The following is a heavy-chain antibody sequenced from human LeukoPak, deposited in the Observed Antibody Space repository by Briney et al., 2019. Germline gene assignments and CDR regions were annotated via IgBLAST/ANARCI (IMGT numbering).Heavy chain of an antibody. CDR2: ISYDGSNK. D-gene: IGHD6-13*01. V-gene: IGHV3-30*03. CDR3: ARHTPNQSWYSWFDP. J-gene: IGHJ5*02. Sequence: PGRSLRLSCAASRFTFSSYGMHWVRQAPGKGLEWVAVISYDGSNKYYADSVKGRFTISRDNSKNTLYLQMNSLRAEDTAVYYCARHTPNQSWYSWFDPWGPGTLVSVSS. CDR1: RFTFSSYG.